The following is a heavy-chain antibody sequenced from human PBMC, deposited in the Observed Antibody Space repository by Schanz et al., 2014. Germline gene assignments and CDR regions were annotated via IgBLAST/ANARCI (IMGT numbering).Heavy chain of an antibody. CDR3: ARANYRRKINFDY. CDR2: ISSSGSYI. V-gene: IGHV3-21*01. J-gene: IGHJ4*02. CDR1: GFTISSYS. D-gene: IGHD3-10*01. Sequence: EVHLVESGGGLVKRGGSLRLSCAASGFTISSYSMNWVRQAPGKGLEWVSSISSSGSYIHYADSVKGRFTISRDNAKNTLYLQMNSLRAEDTAVYYCARANYRRKINFDYWGRGTLXTVSS.